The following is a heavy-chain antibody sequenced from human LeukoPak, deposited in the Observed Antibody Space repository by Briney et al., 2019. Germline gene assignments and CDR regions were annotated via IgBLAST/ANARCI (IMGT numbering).Heavy chain of an antibody. D-gene: IGHD5-18*01. CDR2: ISVYNGNT. CDR1: GYIFTSYG. CDR3: ARVDQLWLGVFVDY. Sequence: ASVRVSCKASGYIFTSYGISWVRQPPGQRLEWMGWISVYNGNTNYAQKLHGRVTMTTDTSTSTAYMELRSLRSDDTAVYYCARVDQLWLGVFVDYWGQGTLVTVSS. V-gene: IGHV1-18*01. J-gene: IGHJ4*02.